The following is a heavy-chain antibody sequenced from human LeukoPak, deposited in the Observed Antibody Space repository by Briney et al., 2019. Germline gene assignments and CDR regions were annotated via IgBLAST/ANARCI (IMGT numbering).Heavy chain of an antibody. Sequence: PGGSLRLSCAASGFTFSSYWMSWVRQAPGKGLEWVANIKQDGSEKYYVDSVKGRFTISRDNAKNLLYLQMNSLRAEDTAAYYCASPTGYDSSGVFDSWGQGTLVTVSS. J-gene: IGHJ4*02. CDR2: IKQDGSEK. CDR3: ASPTGYDSSGVFDS. CDR1: GFTFSSYW. V-gene: IGHV3-7*01. D-gene: IGHD3-22*01.